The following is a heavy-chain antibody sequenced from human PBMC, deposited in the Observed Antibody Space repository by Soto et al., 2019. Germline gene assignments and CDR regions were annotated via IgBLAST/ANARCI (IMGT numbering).Heavy chain of an antibody. V-gene: IGHV3-15*01. CDR1: GFAFSNAW. CDR2: LKSKADGGTT. Sequence: EVQLVESGGGLVKPGGSLTLSCAASGFAFSNAWMTWVRQAPGEGLEWVGLLKSKADGGTTDHAAPVRGRFTISGDQSKNTLYLEMIRLKSEDTAVYYCATDRGHYGSGSPKIEYWGQGTLVTVSA. CDR3: ATDRGHYGSGSPKIEY. D-gene: IGHD3-10*01. J-gene: IGHJ4*02.